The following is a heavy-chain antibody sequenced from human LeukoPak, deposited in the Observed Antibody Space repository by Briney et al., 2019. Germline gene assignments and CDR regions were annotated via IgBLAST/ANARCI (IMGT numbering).Heavy chain of an antibody. D-gene: IGHD3-9*01. CDR3: ARGGDVHFDWLPYYYYYYYMDV. J-gene: IGHJ6*03. Sequence: ASVKVSCKASGGTFSSYAISWVRQAPGQGLEWVGIINPSGGSTSYAQKLQGRVTMTRDMSTSTVYMELSSLRSEDTAVYYCARGGDVHFDWLPYYYYYYYMDVWGKGTTVAISS. CDR2: INPSGGST. V-gene: IGHV1-46*04. CDR1: GGTFSSYA.